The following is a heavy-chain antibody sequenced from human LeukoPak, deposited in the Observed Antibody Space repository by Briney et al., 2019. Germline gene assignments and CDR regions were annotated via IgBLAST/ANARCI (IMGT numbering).Heavy chain of an antibody. V-gene: IGHV4-34*01. CDR1: GGSFSGYY. CDR3: ASRVGWNPGRYYYGMDV. D-gene: IGHD5-24*01. Sequence: SETLSLTCAVYGGSFSGYYWSWIRQPPGKGLEWLGEINHSGSTNYNPSLKSRVTISVDTSKNQFSLKLSSVTAADTAVYYCASRVGWNPGRYYYGMDVWGQGTTVTVSS. CDR2: INHSGST. J-gene: IGHJ6*02.